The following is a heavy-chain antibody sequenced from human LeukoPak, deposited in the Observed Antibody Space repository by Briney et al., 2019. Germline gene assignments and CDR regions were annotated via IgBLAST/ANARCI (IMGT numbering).Heavy chain of an antibody. CDR1: GGSISSSSYY. Sequence: SGTLSLTCTVSGGSISSSSYYWGWIRQPPGKGLEWIGSIYYSGSTYYNPSLKSRVTISVDTSKNQFSLKLSSVTAADTAVYYCARGKDYGDYVIGSDWFGPWGQGTLVTVSS. CDR3: ARGKDYGDYVIGSDWFGP. J-gene: IGHJ5*02. CDR2: IYYSGST. D-gene: IGHD4-17*01. V-gene: IGHV4-39*07.